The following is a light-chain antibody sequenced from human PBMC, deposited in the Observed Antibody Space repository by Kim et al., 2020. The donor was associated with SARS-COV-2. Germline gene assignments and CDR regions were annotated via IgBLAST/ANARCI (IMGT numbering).Light chain of an antibody. CDR2: EDN. J-gene: IGLJ2*01. V-gene: IGLV6-57*03. CDR3: QSYDSSTHVV. Sequence: KTVTPPLPPSRWRLARHLVPGYQERPGSAPTTVVYEDNQRPSGVPDRFSGSIDSSSNSASLTISGLKTEDEAEYYCQSYDSSTHVVFGGGTQLTVL. CDR1: RWRLARHL.